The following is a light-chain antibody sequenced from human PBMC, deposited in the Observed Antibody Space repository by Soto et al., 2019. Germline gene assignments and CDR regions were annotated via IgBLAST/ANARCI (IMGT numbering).Light chain of an antibody. CDR1: SSDVGSYDL. Sequence: QSLLTQPASVSGSPGQSITISCAGTSSDVGSYDLLSWYQQHPDKAPKLIIHEVSKRPSGVPYRFSGSKSGNTASLTISGLQAEDESEYYWCSYACRSTLFFGGGTKVTFL. CDR2: EVS. V-gene: IGLV2-23*02. J-gene: IGLJ2*01. CDR3: CSYACRSTLF.